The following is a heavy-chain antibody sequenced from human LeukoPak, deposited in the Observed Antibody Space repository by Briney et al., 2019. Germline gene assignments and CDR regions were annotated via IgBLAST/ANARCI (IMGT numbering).Heavy chain of an antibody. CDR3: ARAPIDSSGYRFDP. V-gene: IGHV4-30-4*01. CDR1: GGSISSGDYY. D-gene: IGHD3-22*01. Sequence: SETLSLTCTVSGGSISSGDYYWSWIRQPPGKGLEWIGYIYYSGSTYYNPPLKSRVTISVDTSKNQFSLKLSSVTAADTAVYYCARAPIDSSGYRFDPWGQGTLVTVSS. CDR2: IYYSGST. J-gene: IGHJ5*02.